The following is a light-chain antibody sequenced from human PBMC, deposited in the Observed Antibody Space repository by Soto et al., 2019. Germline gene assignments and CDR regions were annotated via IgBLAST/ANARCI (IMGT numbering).Light chain of an antibody. V-gene: IGKV2-28*01. CDR1: QSLLHSNGFQY. Sequence: VMTESPPVLSGTAGGLASFFCRSSQSLLHSNGFQYLDWYLQKPGQSPQLLIYLGFNRASGVPDRFSGSGSGTDFTLTISSLQPEDFATYYCQQSYSTPLTFGGGTKADIK. J-gene: IGKJ4*01. CDR3: QQSYSTPLT. CDR2: LGF.